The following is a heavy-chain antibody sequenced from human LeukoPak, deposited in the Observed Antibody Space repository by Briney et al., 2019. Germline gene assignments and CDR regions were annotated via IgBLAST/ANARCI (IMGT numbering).Heavy chain of an antibody. Sequence: SETLSLTCAVYGGSFSGYYWSWIRQPPGKGLEWIGEINHSGSTNYNPSLKSRVTISVDTSKNQFFLKLSSVTAADTAVYYCARGPPMTRDFDYWGQGTLVTVSS. CDR1: GGSFSGYY. V-gene: IGHV4-34*01. CDR3: ARGPPMTRDFDY. D-gene: IGHD2-21*02. CDR2: INHSGST. J-gene: IGHJ4*02.